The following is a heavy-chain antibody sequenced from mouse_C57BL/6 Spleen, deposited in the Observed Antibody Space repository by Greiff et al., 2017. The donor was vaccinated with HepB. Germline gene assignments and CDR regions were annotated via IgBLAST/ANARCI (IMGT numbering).Heavy chain of an antibody. D-gene: IGHD2-4*01. CDR2: INYDGSST. V-gene: IGHV5-16*01. J-gene: IGHJ2*01. CDR1: GFTFSDYY. CDR3: ARVYDYGFDY. Sequence: VKLVESEGGLVQPGSSMKLSCTASGFTFSDYYMAWVRQVPEKGLEWVANINYDGSSTYYLDSLKSRFIISRDNAKNILYLQMSSLKSEDTATYYCARVYDYGFDYWGQGTTLTVSS.